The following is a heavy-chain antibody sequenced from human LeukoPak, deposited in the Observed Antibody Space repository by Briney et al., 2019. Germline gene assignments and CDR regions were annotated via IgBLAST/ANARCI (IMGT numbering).Heavy chain of an antibody. Sequence: GGSLRLSCAASGFTFSSYSMNWVRQAPGKGLEWVSYISSSSSTIYYADSVKGRFTISRDNAKNSLYLQMNSLRAEDTAVYHCARSYYSNSGYSGYWGQGTLVTVSS. V-gene: IGHV3-48*01. CDR2: ISSSSSTI. D-gene: IGHD3-22*01. CDR1: GFTFSSYS. J-gene: IGHJ4*02. CDR3: ARSYYSNSGYSGY.